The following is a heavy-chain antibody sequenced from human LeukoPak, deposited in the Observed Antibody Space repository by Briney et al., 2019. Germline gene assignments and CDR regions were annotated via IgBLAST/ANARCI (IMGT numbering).Heavy chain of an antibody. CDR1: GGSFSGYY. D-gene: IGHD6-13*01. Sequence: PSETLSLTCAVYGGSFSGYYWSWIRQPPGKGLEWIGEINHSGSTNYNPSLKSRVTISVDTSKNQFSLKLSSVTAADTAVYYCARDHIAAAGTGGPNAFDIWGQGTMVTVSS. CDR3: ARDHIAAAGTGGPNAFDI. J-gene: IGHJ3*02. CDR2: INHSGST. V-gene: IGHV4-34*01.